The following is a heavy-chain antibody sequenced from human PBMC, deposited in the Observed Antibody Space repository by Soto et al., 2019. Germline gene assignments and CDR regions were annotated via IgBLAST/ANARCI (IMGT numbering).Heavy chain of an antibody. Sequence: PGGSLRLSCAASGFTFSSYVMGWVRQAPGKGLEWISYISSSGSTAYYASSVEGRFTISRDNANNSVYLQMDSLRAEDTALYYCTRAAWFPYLSFYWGQGALVTVSS. CDR2: ISSSGSTA. J-gene: IGHJ4*02. CDR1: GFTFSSYV. CDR3: TRAAWFPYLSFY. V-gene: IGHV3-48*03. D-gene: IGHD3-10*01.